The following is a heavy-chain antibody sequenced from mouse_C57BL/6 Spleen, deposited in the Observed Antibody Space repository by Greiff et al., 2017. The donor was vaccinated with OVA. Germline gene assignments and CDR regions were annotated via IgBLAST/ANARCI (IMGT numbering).Heavy chain of an antibody. Sequence: VQLQQSGPELVKPGASVKISCKASGYSFTDYNMNWVKQSNGKSLEWIGVINPNYGTTRYDQKFKGKATLTVDQSSSTAYMQLNSLTSEYSAVYYCARTHYGSSYYFDYWGQGTTLTVSS. J-gene: IGHJ2*01. V-gene: IGHV1-39*01. CDR1: GYSFTDYN. D-gene: IGHD1-1*01. CDR2: INPNYGTT. CDR3: ARTHYGSSYYFDY.